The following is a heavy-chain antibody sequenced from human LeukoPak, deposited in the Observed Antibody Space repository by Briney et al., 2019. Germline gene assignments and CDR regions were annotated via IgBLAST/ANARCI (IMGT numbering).Heavy chain of an antibody. CDR2: INPYSGAT. J-gene: IGHJ4*02. Sequence: GASVTVSFKSSGYTFTVYYIHWVRQAPGQGPEWMGWINPYSGATNYAQKFQGRVTMTRDTSISTAYMELNRLRFDDTAMYYCAQHFYTSSPIDYWGQGTLVAVSS. CDR1: GYTFTVYY. V-gene: IGHV1-2*02. CDR3: AQHFYTSSPIDY. D-gene: IGHD2-2*02.